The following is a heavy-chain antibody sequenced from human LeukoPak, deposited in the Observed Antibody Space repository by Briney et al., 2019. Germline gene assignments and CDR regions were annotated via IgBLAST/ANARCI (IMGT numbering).Heavy chain of an antibody. CDR2: IITIFGTA. CDR1: GGTFSSYA. J-gene: IGHJ4*02. CDR3: ASWNYEFYYFDY. D-gene: IGHD1-7*01. V-gene: IGHV1-69*13. Sequence: SVKVSCKASGGTFSSYAISWVRQAPGQGLEWRGGIITIFGTANYAQKFQGRVTITADESTSTAYMEPSSLTSEDTAVYYCASWNYEFYYFDYWGQGTLATVSS.